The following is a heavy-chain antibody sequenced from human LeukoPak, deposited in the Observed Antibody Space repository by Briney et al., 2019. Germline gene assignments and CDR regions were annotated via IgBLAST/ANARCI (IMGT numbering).Heavy chain of an antibody. V-gene: IGHV4-61*08. CDR2: IYYSGST. J-gene: IGHJ4*02. CDR3: ARGRYYGSGDTYYFDY. CDR1: GGSISSGDYY. Sequence: SETLSLTCTVSGGSISSGDYYWSWIRQPPGKGLEWIGYIYYSGSTNYNPSLKSRVTISVDTSKNQFSLKLSSVTAADTAVYYCARGRYYGSGDTYYFDYWGQGTLVTVSS. D-gene: IGHD3-10*01.